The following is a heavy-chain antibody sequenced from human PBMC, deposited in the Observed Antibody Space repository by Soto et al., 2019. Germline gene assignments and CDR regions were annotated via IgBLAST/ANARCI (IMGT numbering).Heavy chain of an antibody. CDR3: ARNLASVHDY. D-gene: IGHD1-1*01. CDR1: GYPFTSYG. V-gene: IGHV1-18*04. Sequence: QVQLVQSGGEVKRPGASVKFSCKPFGYPFTSYGIGWGGQAPGQGLEWMGWINPYNGNTKYAQKFQGRVTMTTDTSTTTAYMELRSLSHDDTAVYYCARNLASVHDYWGQGSLVTVSS. CDR2: INPYNGNT. J-gene: IGHJ4*02.